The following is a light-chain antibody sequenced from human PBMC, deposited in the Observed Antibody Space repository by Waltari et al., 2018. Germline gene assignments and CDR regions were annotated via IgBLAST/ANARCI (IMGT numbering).Light chain of an antibody. J-gene: IGLJ1*01. Sequence: QSVLTQPPSASGTPGQRVTISCSGSSSNIGSNTVNWYQQLPGTAPKLLIYSNNQRPSGVPDRCSVSKSGTSASLAISGLQSEDEADYYCAAWDDSLNGRYVFGTGTKVTVL. CDR1: SSNIGSNT. V-gene: IGLV1-44*01. CDR3: AAWDDSLNGRYV. CDR2: SNN.